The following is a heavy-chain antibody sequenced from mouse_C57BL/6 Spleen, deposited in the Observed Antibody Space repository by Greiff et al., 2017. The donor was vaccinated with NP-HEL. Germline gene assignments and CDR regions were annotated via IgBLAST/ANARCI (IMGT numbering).Heavy chain of an antibody. V-gene: IGHV3-6*01. D-gene: IGHD2-2*01. Sequence: EESGPGLVKPSQSLSLTCSVTGYSITSGYYWNWIRQFPGNKLEWMGYISYDGSNNYNPSLKNRISITRDTSKNQFFLKLNSVTTEDTATYYCARDRWLRRDYYAMDYWGQGTSVTVSS. CDR3: ARDRWLRRDYYAMDY. J-gene: IGHJ4*01. CDR1: GYSITSGYY. CDR2: ISYDGSN.